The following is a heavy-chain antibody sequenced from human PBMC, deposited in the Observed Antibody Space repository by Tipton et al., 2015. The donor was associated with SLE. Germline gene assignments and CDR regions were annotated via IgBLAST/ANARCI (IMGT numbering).Heavy chain of an antibody. Sequence: TLSLTCTVSGGSISTSSYYWGWIRPPPGKGLEWIGSIYHIGDTYYNPSLESRVTISVDPFKNQFSLRLSSVTAADTAVFYCARSLWFGELFYFDYWGQGILVTVSS. CDR2: IYHIGDT. CDR3: ARSLWFGELFYFDY. V-gene: IGHV4-39*07. CDR1: GGSISTSSYY. J-gene: IGHJ4*02. D-gene: IGHD3-10*01.